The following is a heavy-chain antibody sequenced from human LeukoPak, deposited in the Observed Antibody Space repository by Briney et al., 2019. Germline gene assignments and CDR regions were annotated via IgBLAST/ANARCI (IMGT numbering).Heavy chain of an antibody. J-gene: IGHJ3*02. V-gene: IGHV3-21*01. Sequence: GGSLRLSCAASGFTFSSYSMDWVRQAPGKGLEWVSSISSSSSYIYYADSVKGRFTISRDNAKNSLYLQMNSLRAEDTAVYYCARDLSGSYRMDAFDIWGQGTMVTVSS. CDR3: ARDLSGSYRMDAFDI. CDR2: ISSSSSYI. CDR1: GFTFSSYS. D-gene: IGHD1-26*01.